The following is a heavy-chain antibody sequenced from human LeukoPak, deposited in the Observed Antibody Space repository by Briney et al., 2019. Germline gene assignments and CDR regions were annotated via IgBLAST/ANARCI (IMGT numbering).Heavy chain of an antibody. J-gene: IGHJ6*02. CDR2: ISGSGGST. CDR3: AKDGIPPYYYYGMDV. Sequence: AGGSLRLSCEVSGFSFSNFAMSWVRQAPGKGLEWVSAISGSGGSTYYADSVKGRFTISRDNSKNTLYLQMNSLRAEDTAVYYCAKDGIPPYYYYGMDVWGQGTTVTVSS. CDR1: GFSFSNFA. D-gene: IGHD1-26*01. V-gene: IGHV3-23*01.